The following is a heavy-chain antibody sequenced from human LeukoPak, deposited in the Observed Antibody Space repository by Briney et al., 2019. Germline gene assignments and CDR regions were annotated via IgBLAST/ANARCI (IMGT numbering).Heavy chain of an antibody. CDR3: ARDSLGDDYPTGWYYYYMDV. Sequence: SDTLSLTCAVSGYSISSSNWWGWIRQPPGKGLDWIGSICYSGNTNYNPSLRRRVTISGDKSKNQVSLKLSSVTAADTAMYYCARDSLGDDYPTGWYYYYMDVWGKGTTVSVSS. CDR2: ICYSGNT. CDR1: GYSISSSNW. D-gene: IGHD3-10*01. J-gene: IGHJ6*03. V-gene: IGHV4-28*03.